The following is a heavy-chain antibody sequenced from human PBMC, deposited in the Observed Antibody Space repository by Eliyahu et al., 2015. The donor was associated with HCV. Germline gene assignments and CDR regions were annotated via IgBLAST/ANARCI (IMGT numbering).Heavy chain of an antibody. CDR3: ARAIGGYCSGGSCYIDSFDI. CDR1: GGXISTXLNS. V-gene: IGHV4-30-2*01. J-gene: IGHJ3*02. Sequence: QLQLQESGSGLVKTSQTLSLTCAVSGGXISTXLNSWSWIRQAPGKGLEWIGYINHRGTTYYNPSLESRVTISVDTXKNHFSLNLKSVIAADTAVYYCARAIGGYCSGGSCYIDSFDIWGHGTTVAVSS. CDR2: INHRGTT. D-gene: IGHD2-15*01.